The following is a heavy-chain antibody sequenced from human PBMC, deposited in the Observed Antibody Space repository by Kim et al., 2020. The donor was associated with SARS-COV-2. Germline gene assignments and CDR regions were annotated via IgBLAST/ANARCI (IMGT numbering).Heavy chain of an antibody. CDR3: ARSVLLWFGEHGMDV. V-gene: IGHV4-34*01. J-gene: IGHJ6*02. D-gene: IGHD3-10*01. Sequence: SLKSRGTIEVDTSKNQFSLKLSSVTAADTAVYYCARSVLLWFGEHGMDVWGQGTTVTVSS.